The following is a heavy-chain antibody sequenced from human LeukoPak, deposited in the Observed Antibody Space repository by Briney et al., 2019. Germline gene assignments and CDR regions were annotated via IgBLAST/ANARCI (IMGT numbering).Heavy chain of an antibody. Sequence: PGGSLRLSCAASGFTFSIYTMNWVRQAPGKGLEWVSDTSSSSSTIYYADSVKGRFTISRDNAKNSLYLQMNSLRVEDTAVYYCARDISSASRGMDVWGKGTTVTVSS. CDR3: ARDISSASRGMDV. V-gene: IGHV3-48*01. CDR1: GFTFSIYT. J-gene: IGHJ6*03. D-gene: IGHD6-6*01. CDR2: TSSSSSTI.